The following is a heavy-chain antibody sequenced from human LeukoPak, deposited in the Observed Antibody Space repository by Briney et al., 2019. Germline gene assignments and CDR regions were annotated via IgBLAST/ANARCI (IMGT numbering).Heavy chain of an antibody. V-gene: IGHV3-23*01. CDR3: AKDETGGCSSPWYYFDY. CDR1: GFSFSSYA. D-gene: IGHD6-13*01. CDR2: ISGSGGST. Sequence: SGGSLRLSCAASGFSFSSYAMSWVRQAPGKGLEWVSAISGSGGSTYYADSVKGRFTISRDNSKNTLYLQMNSLRAEDTAVYYCAKDETGGCSSPWYYFDYWGQGTLVTVSS. J-gene: IGHJ4*02.